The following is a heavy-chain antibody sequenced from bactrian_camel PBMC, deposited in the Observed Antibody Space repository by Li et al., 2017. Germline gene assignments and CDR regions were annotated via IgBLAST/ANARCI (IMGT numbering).Heavy chain of an antibody. CDR2: IDTRDRI. V-gene: IGHV3S53*01. CDR1: VVYTYSDYC. Sequence: QVQLVESGGGSVQAGGSLRLSCTASVVYTYSDYCMGWFRQAPEKEREEREAVAVIDTRDRISYADSVKGRFTISKDKAVGELYLQMNNLKPEDSAMYYCASVRGYYSDYILKTGETDYWGKGTQVTVS. D-gene: IGHD4*01. J-gene: IGHJ7*01.